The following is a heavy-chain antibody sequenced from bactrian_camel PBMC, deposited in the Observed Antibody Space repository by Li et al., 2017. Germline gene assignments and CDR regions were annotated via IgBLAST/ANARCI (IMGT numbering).Heavy chain of an antibody. V-gene: IGHV3S53*01. J-gene: IGHJ4*01. CDR3: GYTSLSLCAAQTWVQAPASHRPY. CDR2: IPTTSSSILIP. CDR1: GYTHGTRF. D-gene: IGHD1*01. Sequence: HVQLVESGGGSVQAGGSLRLSCVASGYTHGTRFMGWFRQAPGKEREGVARIPTTSSSILIPVYADSVKGRFTISLDNAKNSLFLQMNSLTPEDTATYYCGYTSLSLCAAQTWVQAPASHRPYWGQGTQVTVS.